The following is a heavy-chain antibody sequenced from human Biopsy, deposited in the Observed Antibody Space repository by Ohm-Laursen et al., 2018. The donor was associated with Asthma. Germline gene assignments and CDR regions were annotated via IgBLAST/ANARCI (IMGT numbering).Heavy chain of an antibody. Sequence: TLSLTCSVSGAAISRGGYYWSWIRQPPGKGLEWIGYIYTDGSTDYNPSLKSRLSMSVDTSMNQFSLKLTSVTAADTAVYYCARGWNCGGDCYSLDYWGQGTLVTVSS. CDR2: IYTDGST. V-gene: IGHV4-31*03. CDR1: GAAISRGGYY. D-gene: IGHD2-21*02. CDR3: ARGWNCGGDCYSLDY. J-gene: IGHJ4*02.